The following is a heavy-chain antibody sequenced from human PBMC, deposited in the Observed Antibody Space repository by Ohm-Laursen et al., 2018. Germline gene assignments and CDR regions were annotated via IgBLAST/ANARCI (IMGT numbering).Heavy chain of an antibody. CDR2: IIPIFGTA. D-gene: IGHD2-15*01. CDR3: AREYVVVAAIYYYGMDV. Sequence: SSVKVSCKPSGGTFSSYAISWVRQAPGQGLEWMGGIIPIFGTANYAQKFQGRVTITADKSTSTAYMELSSLRSEDTAVYYCAREYVVVAAIYYYGMDVWGQGTTVTVSS. J-gene: IGHJ6*02. V-gene: IGHV1-69*06. CDR1: GGTFSSYA.